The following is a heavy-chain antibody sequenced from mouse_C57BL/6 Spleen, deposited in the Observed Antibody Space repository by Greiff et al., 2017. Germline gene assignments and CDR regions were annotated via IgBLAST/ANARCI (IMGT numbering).Heavy chain of an antibody. CDR3: AREWGPFDY. CDR1: GYAFTNYL. D-gene: IGHD3-3*01. Sequence: QVQLQQSGAELVRPGTSVKVSCKASGYAFTNYLIEWVQQRPGQGLEWIGVINPGSGGTNYNEKFKGKATLTADKSSSTAYMQLSSLTSEDSAVYFCAREWGPFDYWGQGTTLTVSS. V-gene: IGHV1-54*01. CDR2: INPGSGGT. J-gene: IGHJ2*01.